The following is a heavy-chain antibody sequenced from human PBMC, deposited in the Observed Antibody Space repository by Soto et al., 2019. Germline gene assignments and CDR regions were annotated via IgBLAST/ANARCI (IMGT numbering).Heavy chain of an antibody. J-gene: IGHJ4*02. D-gene: IGHD2-21*02. Sequence: SETLSLTCAVSGDSITSIYHWAWIRQPPGRGLEWVGRIYTSGSTNYNPSLKSRVTMSVDTSKNQFSLKLSSVTAADTAVYYCATQSGDCGGGCGEFDYWGQGTLVTVSS. CDR2: IYTSGST. V-gene: IGHV4-4*07. CDR3: ATQSGDCGGGCGEFDY. CDR1: GDSITSIYH.